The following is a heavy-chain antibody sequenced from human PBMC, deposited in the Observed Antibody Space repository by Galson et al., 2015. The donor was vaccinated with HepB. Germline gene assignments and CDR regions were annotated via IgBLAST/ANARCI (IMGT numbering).Heavy chain of an antibody. V-gene: IGHV1-18*04. J-gene: IGHJ4*02. CDR1: GYTFNRYG. CDR3: ARVAGYCTTTSCYSFDY. CDR2: ISANNGHT. Sequence: VKVSCKASGYTFNRYGISWVRQVPGQGLEWMGWISANNGHTNYAQEFQGRVTMTTDTSTSTAYMDLRSLRSDDTAVYYCARVAGYCTTTSCYSFDYWGQGTLSPSPQ. D-gene: IGHD2-2*01.